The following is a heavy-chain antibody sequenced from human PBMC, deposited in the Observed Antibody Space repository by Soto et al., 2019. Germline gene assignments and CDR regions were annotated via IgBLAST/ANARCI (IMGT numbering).Heavy chain of an antibody. CDR3: ARLTRYLGGFDC. Sequence: QVQLQESGPGLVKPSETLSLTCTVSGGSISSYYWSWIRQPPGKGLECIGYIYYSGSTNYNPSLKSRVXXXVXXSKNQFSLKLSSVTAADTAVYYCARLTRYLGGFDCWGQGTLVTVSS. D-gene: IGHD3-16*01. V-gene: IGHV4-59*08. CDR2: IYYSGST. J-gene: IGHJ4*02. CDR1: GGSISSYY.